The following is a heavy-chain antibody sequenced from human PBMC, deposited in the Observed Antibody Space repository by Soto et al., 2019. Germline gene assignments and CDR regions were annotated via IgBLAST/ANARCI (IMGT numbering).Heavy chain of an antibody. CDR1: GFSFSRFA. J-gene: IGHJ4*01. Sequence: EVQLLESGGGLVQPGGSLRLSCVASGFSFSRFAMSWVRQAPGKGLEWVSTISPPGGTTFYADSVSGRFTISRDNSKNTLYLQTNSLRAEDTAIYYCANDLTPIRLGPSSFDLWGHATLVTVSS. D-gene: IGHD7-27*01. CDR2: ISPPGGTT. CDR3: ANDLTPIRLGPSSFDL. V-gene: IGHV3-23*01.